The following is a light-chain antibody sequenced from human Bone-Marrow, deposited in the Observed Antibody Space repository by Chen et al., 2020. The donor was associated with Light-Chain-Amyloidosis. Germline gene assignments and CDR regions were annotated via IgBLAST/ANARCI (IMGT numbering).Light chain of an antibody. CDR2: RDT. V-gene: IGLV3-25*03. CDR3: QSANSSGTYEVI. J-gene: IGLJ2*01. CDR1: DLPTKY. Sequence: SYELTQPPSVSVSPGQTARITCSGDDLPTKYAYWYQQKTGQAPVLVIHRDTERPSGISVRFSGSSSGTTDTMTISGVQAEDEADYHGQSANSSGTYEVIFGGGTKLTVL.